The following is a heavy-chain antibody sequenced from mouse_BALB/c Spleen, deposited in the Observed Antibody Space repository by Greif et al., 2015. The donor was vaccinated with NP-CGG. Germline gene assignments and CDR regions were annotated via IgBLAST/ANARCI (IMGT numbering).Heavy chain of an antibody. CDR3: ARDPYGNYLYYAMDY. CDR1: GYSITSGYY. V-gene: IGHV3-6*02. CDR2: ISYDGSN. D-gene: IGHD2-1*01. J-gene: IGHJ4*01. Sequence: EVQLQQSGPGPVKPSQSLSLTCSVTGYSITSGYYWNWIRQFPGNKLEWMGYISYDGSNNYDPSLKNRISITRDTSRNQFFLKLNSVTTEDTATYYCARDPYGNYLYYAMDYWGQGTSVTVSS.